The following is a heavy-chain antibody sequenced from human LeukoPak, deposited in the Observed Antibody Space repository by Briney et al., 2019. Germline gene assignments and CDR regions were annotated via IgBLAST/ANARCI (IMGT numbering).Heavy chain of an antibody. CDR1: GGSINDYY. J-gene: IGHJ6*03. CDR3: ARDLRSSGWYESLRYYYMDV. Sequence: SETLSLTCTVSGGSINDYYWNWIRQPPGKGLEWIGYIYYRGATNYNPSLKSRVTTSIDTSKKQFSLKLSSVSAADTAVYYCARDLRSSGWYESLRYYYMDVWGKGTTVTVSS. V-gene: IGHV4-59*01. CDR2: IYYRGAT. D-gene: IGHD6-19*01.